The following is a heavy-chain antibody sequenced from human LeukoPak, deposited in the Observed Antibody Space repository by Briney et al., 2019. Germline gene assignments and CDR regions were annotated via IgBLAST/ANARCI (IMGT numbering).Heavy chain of an antibody. Sequence: GASVKVSCKASGYTFTGHYMHWVRQAPGQGLEWMGWINPKNAGTNYAQKFQGRVTMTRDTSISTAYMELSRLRSDDTAVYYCARDVGEYCSSVSCYASDYWGQGTLVTVSS. CDR1: GYTFTGHY. J-gene: IGHJ4*02. CDR2: INPKNAGT. CDR3: ARDVGEYCSSVSCYASDY. D-gene: IGHD2-2*01. V-gene: IGHV1-2*02.